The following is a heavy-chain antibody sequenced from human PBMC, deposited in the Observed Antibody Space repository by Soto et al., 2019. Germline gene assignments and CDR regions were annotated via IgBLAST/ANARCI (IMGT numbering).Heavy chain of an antibody. V-gene: IGHV4-59*01. Sequence: SETLSLTCTVSGGSISSYYWSWIRQPPGKGLEWIGYIYYSGSTNYNPSLKSRVTISVDTSKNQFSLKLSSVAAADTAVYYCARDRGFIDYWGQGTLVTVSS. CDR1: GGSISSYY. J-gene: IGHJ4*02. D-gene: IGHD3-10*01. CDR2: IYYSGST. CDR3: ARDRGFIDY.